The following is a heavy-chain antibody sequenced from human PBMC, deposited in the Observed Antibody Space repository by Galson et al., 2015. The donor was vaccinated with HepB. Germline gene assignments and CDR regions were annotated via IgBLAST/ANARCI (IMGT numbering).Heavy chain of an antibody. CDR2: ISGSSTSI. CDR1: GFTFSSFG. V-gene: IGHV3-48*01. Sequence: SLRLSCAASGFTFSSFGMNWVRQAPGKGLEWISYISGSSTSIYYADSVKGRVTISRDNAKNSLYLQMTSLRAEDTAVYFCARDTRDTAMVARAFDYWGQGTLVTAFS. CDR3: ARDTRDTAMVARAFDY. J-gene: IGHJ4*02. D-gene: IGHD5-18*01.